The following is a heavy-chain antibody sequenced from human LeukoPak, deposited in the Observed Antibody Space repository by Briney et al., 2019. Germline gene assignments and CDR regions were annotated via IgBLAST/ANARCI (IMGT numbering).Heavy chain of an antibody. CDR3: ARERGSCSSASCYTSDAFDM. D-gene: IGHD2-2*02. J-gene: IGHJ3*02. Sequence: ASVKVSCKASGYTFTGYYMHWVRQAPGQGLEWMGWINPNSGGTNYAQKFQGRVTMTRDTSISIAYMELSRLISDDTAVYYCARERGSCSSASCYTSDAFDMWGQGTMVTVSS. CDR2: INPNSGGT. V-gene: IGHV1-2*02. CDR1: GYTFTGYY.